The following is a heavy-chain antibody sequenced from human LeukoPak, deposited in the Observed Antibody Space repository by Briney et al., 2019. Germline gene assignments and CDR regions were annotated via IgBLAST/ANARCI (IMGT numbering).Heavy chain of an antibody. CDR2: IYYTGST. Sequence: PSETLSLTCTVSGGSLLSGDYYWSWIRQYPGKGLEWIGYIYYTGSTYYNPSLKSRVTISLDNSKVQFSLEMRSVTAADTAVYYCATVPRRGADCFSGEYFQDWGQGAPVTVSS. CDR1: GGSLLSGDYY. D-gene: IGHD2-21*02. V-gene: IGHV4-31*03. CDR3: ATVPRRGADCFSGEYFQD. J-gene: IGHJ1*01.